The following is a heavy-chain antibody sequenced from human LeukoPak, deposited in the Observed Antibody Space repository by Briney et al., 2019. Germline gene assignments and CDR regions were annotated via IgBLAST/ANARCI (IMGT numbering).Heavy chain of an antibody. CDR2: ISSSSSYI. J-gene: IGHJ3*02. D-gene: IGHD5-18*01. Sequence: GGSLRLSCAASGFTFSSYSMNWVRQAPGKGLEWVSSISSSSSYIYHADSVKGRFTISRDNAKNSLYLQMNSLRAEDTAVYYCARYTARDAFDIWGQGTMVTVSS. CDR3: ARYTARDAFDI. V-gene: IGHV3-21*01. CDR1: GFTFSSYS.